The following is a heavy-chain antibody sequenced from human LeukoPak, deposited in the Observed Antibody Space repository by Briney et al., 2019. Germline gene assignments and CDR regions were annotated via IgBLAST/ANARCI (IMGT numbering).Heavy chain of an antibody. J-gene: IGHJ4*02. Sequence: GGSLRVSCVASGFTLSSYWMSWVRQAPGKGLEWVANIKKDGSEKNYVGSLKGRFTISRVNAKNSLYLQMNSLRAEDTAVYYCAKCFFDSSGYSTFDLWGQGTLVTVSS. CDR3: AKCFFDSSGYSTFDL. CDR2: IKKDGSEK. CDR1: GFTLSSYW. D-gene: IGHD3-22*01. V-gene: IGHV3-7*01.